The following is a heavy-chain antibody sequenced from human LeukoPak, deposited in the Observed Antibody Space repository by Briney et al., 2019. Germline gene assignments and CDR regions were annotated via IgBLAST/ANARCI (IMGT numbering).Heavy chain of an antibody. CDR1: GFTFSSYE. D-gene: IGHD1-1*01. CDR3: AKEKYNFGYFEY. V-gene: IGHV3-48*03. CDR2: ISSSGSTI. J-gene: IGHJ4*02. Sequence: GGSLRLSCAASGFTFSSYEMNWVRQAPGKGLEWVSYISSSGSTIYYADSVKGRFTVSKDNSKNTLYLQMSSLTVEDTAIYYCAKEKYNFGYFEYWGQGILVTVSS.